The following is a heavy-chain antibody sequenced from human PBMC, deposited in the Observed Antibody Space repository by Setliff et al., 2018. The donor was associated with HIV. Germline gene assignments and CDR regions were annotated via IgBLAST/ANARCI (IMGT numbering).Heavy chain of an antibody. CDR2: IYHSGST. J-gene: IGHJ4*02. CDR1: GGSISSSNW. Sequence: KPSETLSLTCAVSGGSISSSNWWGWVRQPPGKGLEWIGEIYHSGSTNYNPSLKSRVTISVDKSKNQFSLKLSSVTAADTAVYYCARLNTGAQFLEWFTFDYWGQGTLVTVSS. CDR3: ARLNTGAQFLEWFTFDY. V-gene: IGHV4-4*02. D-gene: IGHD3-3*01.